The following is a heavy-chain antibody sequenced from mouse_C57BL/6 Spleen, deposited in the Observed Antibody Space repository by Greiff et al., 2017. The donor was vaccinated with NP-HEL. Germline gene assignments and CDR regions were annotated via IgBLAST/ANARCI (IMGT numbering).Heavy chain of an antibody. V-gene: IGHV1-42*01. CDR2: INPSTGGT. J-gene: IGHJ3*01. D-gene: IGHD2-4*01. CDR3: ARTYDYGPWFAY. Sequence: EVKLLESGPELVKPGASVKISCKASGYSFTGYYMNWVKQSPEKSLEWIGEINPSTGGTTYNQKFKAKATLTVDKSSSTAYMQLKSLTSEDSAVYYCARTYDYGPWFAYWGQGTLVTVSA. CDR1: GYSFTGYY.